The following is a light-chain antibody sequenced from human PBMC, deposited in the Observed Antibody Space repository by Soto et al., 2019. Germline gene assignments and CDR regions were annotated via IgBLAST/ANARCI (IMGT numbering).Light chain of an antibody. V-gene: IGKV3-15*01. J-gene: IGKJ5*01. CDR2: GAS. Sequence: EIVMTQSPVTLSVSPGERVTLSCRASQSVSSNLAWYQQKPGQAPRLLIHGASTRATGIPARFSGSGSGTEFTLTITSLQSEDFAIYYCQQYNNWPPYTFGQGTRLEIK. CDR3: QQYNNWPPYT. CDR1: QSVSSN.